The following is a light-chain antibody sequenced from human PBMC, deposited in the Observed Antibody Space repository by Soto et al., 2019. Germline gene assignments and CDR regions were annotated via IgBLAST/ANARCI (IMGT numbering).Light chain of an antibody. CDR2: GAS. J-gene: IGKJ2*01. Sequence: EIVLTQSPGTLSLSPGERATLSCRASQSVSSSYLAWYQQKPGQAPRLLIYGASSRATGIPDRFSGSGSGTDLTLTISRLEPEDFAVYYCQQYGSSYTFGPGTKLEIK. V-gene: IGKV3-20*01. CDR3: QQYGSSYT. CDR1: QSVSSSY.